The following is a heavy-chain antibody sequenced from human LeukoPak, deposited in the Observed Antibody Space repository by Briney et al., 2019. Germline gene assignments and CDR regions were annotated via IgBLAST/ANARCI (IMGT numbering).Heavy chain of an antibody. CDR3: ARNHRRGGLGYRFDP. CDR2: IYYSGST. D-gene: IGHD2-15*01. CDR1: GGSISSYY. V-gene: IGHV4-59*01. J-gene: IGHJ5*02. Sequence: SETLSLTCTVSGGSISSYYWSWVRQPPGKGLEWIGYIYYSGSTNYNPSLKSRVTISVDTSKNQFSLKLSSVTAADTAVYYCARNHRRGGLGYRFDPWGQGTLVTVSS.